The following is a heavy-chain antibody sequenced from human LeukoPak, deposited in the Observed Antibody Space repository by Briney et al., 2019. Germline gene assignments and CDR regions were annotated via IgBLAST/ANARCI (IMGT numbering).Heavy chain of an antibody. CDR1: GGSISTYY. CDR2: IYYTGST. CDR3: ARVEDSGYDYRGRFDP. J-gene: IGHJ5*02. Sequence: PSETLSLTCTVSGGSISTYYWSWLRQPPGKGLEWIGYIYYTGSTNYNPSLKSRVTISVDTSKNQFSLKLSSVTAADTAVYYCARVEDSGYDYRGRFDPWGQGTLVTVSS. D-gene: IGHD5-12*01. V-gene: IGHV4-59*12.